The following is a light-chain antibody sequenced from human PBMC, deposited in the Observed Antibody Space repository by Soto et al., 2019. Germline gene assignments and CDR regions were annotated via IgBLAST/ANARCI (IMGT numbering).Light chain of an antibody. CDR3: SSYTSSARV. V-gene: IGLV2-14*01. Sequence: QSALTQPASVSGSPGQSITSSCTGTSSDVGGYNYVSWYQQHPGKAPKLMIYDVSNRPSGVSNRFSGSKSGNTASLTISGLQAEDEADYYCSSYTSSARVFGGGTHLTVL. J-gene: IGLJ3*02. CDR2: DVS. CDR1: SSDVGGYNY.